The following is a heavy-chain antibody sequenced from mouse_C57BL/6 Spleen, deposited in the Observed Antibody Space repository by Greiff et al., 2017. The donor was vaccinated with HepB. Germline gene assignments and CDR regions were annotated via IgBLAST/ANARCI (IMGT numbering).Heavy chain of an antibody. J-gene: IGHJ2*01. D-gene: IGHD2-1*01. V-gene: IGHV1-18*01. CDR2: INPNNGGT. CDR1: GYTFTDYN. CDR3: AREDGNSPFDY. Sequence: EVQLQQSGPELVKPGASVKIPCKASGYTFTDYNMDWVKQSHGKSLEWIGDINPNNGGTIYNQKFKGKATLTVDKSSSTAYMELRSLTSEDTAVYYCAREDGNSPFDYWGQGTTLTVSS.